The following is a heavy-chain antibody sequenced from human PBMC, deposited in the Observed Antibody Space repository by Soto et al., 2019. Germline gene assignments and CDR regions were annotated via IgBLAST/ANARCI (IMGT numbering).Heavy chain of an antibody. Sequence: QVQLVQSGAEVKKPGSSVKVSCKASGGTFSSYTISWVRQAPGQGLEWMGRIIPILGIANYAQKFQGRVTITADKSTSTAYMELSSLRSEDTAVYYCARMDYGGNPLGYWGQGTLVTVSS. CDR2: IIPILGIA. J-gene: IGHJ4*02. CDR3: ARMDYGGNPLGY. V-gene: IGHV1-69*02. CDR1: GGTFSSYT. D-gene: IGHD4-17*01.